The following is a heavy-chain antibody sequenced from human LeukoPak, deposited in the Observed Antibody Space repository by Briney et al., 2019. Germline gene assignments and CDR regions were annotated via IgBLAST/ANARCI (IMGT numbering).Heavy chain of an antibody. CDR3: ARVLIGYSSGHNWFDP. D-gene: IGHD6-19*01. CDR1: GGTFSSYA. CDR2: IIPIFGTA. J-gene: IGHJ5*02. Sequence: SVKVSCKASGGTFSSYAISWVRQAPGQGLEWMGRIIPIFGTANYAQKFQGRVTITTDESTSTAYMELSSLRPEDTAVYYCARVLIGYSSGHNWFDPWGQGTLVTVSS. V-gene: IGHV1-69*05.